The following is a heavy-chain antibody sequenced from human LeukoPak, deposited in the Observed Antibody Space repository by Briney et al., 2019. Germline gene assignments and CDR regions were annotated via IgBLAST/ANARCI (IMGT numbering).Heavy chain of an antibody. CDR1: GVSISSVNYY. D-gene: IGHD6-13*01. V-gene: IGHV4-39*01. Sequence: PSGTLSLTCTVSGVSISSVNYYWGWIRQPPGKGLEWIGSIYYSANTYYNPSLKSRVTISVDTSKNQFSLKLSSVTAADTAVYYCVGSSWYYFDYWGQGTLVTVSS. CDR3: VGSSWYYFDY. J-gene: IGHJ4*02. CDR2: IYYSANT.